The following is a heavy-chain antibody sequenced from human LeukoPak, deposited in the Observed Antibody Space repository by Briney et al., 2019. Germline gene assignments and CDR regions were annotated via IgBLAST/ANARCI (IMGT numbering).Heavy chain of an antibody. V-gene: IGHV3-23*01. CDR1: GFTFSSYE. CDR2: INGAGERT. CDR3: AKGGGICSHSRCAYFPDY. Sequence: GGALRLSCAASGFTFSSYEMNGVGQARGRGLEGVSGINGAGERTYYADYEKRRLTISRDHHENTLYLQMNSLRAEDTAVYYRAKGGGICSHSRCAYFPDYWGQGTLVTVSS. J-gene: IGHJ4*02. D-gene: IGHD2-15*01.